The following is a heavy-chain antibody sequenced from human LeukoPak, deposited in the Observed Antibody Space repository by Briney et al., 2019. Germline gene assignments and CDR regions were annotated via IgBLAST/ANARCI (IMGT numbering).Heavy chain of an antibody. D-gene: IGHD3-10*01. CDR3: ARDLRITMVRGVPRFDP. CDR1: GYTFTGYY. CDR2: INPNSGGT. Sequence: ASVKVSCKASGYTFTGYYLHWVRQAPGQGLEWMGWINPNSGGTNYAQKFQGRVTMTRDTSISTAYMELSRLRSDDTAVYYCARDLRITMVRGVPRFDPWGRGTLVTVSS. V-gene: IGHV1-2*02. J-gene: IGHJ5*02.